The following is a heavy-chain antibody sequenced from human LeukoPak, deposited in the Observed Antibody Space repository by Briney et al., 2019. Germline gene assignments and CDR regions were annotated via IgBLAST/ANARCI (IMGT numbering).Heavy chain of an antibody. Sequence: AGGSLRLSCAASGFTFSSYAMSWVRQAPGKGLEWVANIKQDGSERYYVDSVKGRFTISRDNAKNSLYLQMNSLRVEDTAVYYCAREGEDLSSGDEYDAFDIWGQGTMVTVSS. CDR2: IKQDGSER. CDR1: GFTFSSYA. CDR3: AREGEDLSSGDEYDAFDI. J-gene: IGHJ3*02. V-gene: IGHV3-7*03. D-gene: IGHD2-15*01.